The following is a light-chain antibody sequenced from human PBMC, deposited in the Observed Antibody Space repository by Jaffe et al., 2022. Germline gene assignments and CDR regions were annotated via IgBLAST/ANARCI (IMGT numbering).Light chain of an antibody. Sequence: QSVLTQPPSVSEAPGQRVTISCTGSSSNIGAGCDVQWYQQLPGTAPKLLIYGDNLRPSGVPDRFSVSKSGTSASLAITGLQAEDEGDFYCQSYDSSLNGWVFGGGTKLTVL. CDR1: SSNIGAGCD. CDR3: QSYDSSLNGWV. CDR2: GDN. V-gene: IGLV1-40*01. J-gene: IGLJ3*02.